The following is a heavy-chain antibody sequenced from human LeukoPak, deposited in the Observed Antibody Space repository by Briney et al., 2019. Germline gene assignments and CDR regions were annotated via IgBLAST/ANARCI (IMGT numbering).Heavy chain of an antibody. Sequence: GGSLRLSCAVSGFTFNSYWMHWVRQVPGKGLMWVSRINHDGSSASYADSVKGRFTISSDNAKNTLYLQMNSLRAEDTAVYHCAREIGQLGGAFDIWGQGTLVTVSS. CDR3: AREIGQLGGAFDI. CDR1: GFTFNSYW. J-gene: IGHJ3*02. D-gene: IGHD7-27*01. V-gene: IGHV3-74*01. CDR2: INHDGSSA.